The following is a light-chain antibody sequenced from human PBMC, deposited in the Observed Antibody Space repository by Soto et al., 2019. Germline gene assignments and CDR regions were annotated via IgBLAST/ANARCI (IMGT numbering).Light chain of an antibody. CDR3: SSYTSRSTPV. CDR2: EVS. CDR1: SSDVGGYNY. J-gene: IGLJ2*01. Sequence: QSALTQPASVSGSPGQSITISCTGTSSDVGGYNYVSWYHQHPGKAPKLMISEVSNRPSGVSNRFSGSKSGNTASLTISGLQAEDEADYYCSSYTSRSTPVFGGGTKLTVL. V-gene: IGLV2-14*01.